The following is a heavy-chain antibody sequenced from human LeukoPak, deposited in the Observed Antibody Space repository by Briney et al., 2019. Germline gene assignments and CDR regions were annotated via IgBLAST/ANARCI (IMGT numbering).Heavy chain of an antibody. CDR1: GGSISGYY. J-gene: IGHJ5*02. CDR3: ARRGIAAAGTLNAFDP. CDR2: INHSGST. D-gene: IGHD6-13*01. Sequence: SETLSLTCTVSGGSISGYYWSWIRQPPGKGLEWIGEINHSGSTNYNPSLKSRVTISVDTSKNQFSLKLSSVTAADTAVYYCARRGIAAAGTLNAFDPWGQGTLVTVSS. V-gene: IGHV4-34*01.